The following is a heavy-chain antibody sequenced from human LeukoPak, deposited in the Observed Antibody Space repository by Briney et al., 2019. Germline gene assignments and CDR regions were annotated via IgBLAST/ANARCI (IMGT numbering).Heavy chain of an antibody. D-gene: IGHD2-2*01. CDR1: GFTFSSYA. V-gene: IGHV3-23*01. Sequence: GGSLRLSCAASGFTFSSYAMSWVLQAPGKGLEWVSAISGSGGSTYYADSVKGRFTISRDNSKNTLYLQMNSLRAEDTAVYYCAKPGPLHSRVLPAARVGHFQHWGQGTLVTVSS. J-gene: IGHJ1*01. CDR2: ISGSGGST. CDR3: AKPGPLHSRVLPAARVGHFQH.